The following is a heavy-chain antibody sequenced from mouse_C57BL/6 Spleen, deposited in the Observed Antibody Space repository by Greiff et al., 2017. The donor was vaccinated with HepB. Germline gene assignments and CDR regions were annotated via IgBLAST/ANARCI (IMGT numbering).Heavy chain of an antibody. CDR1: GFTFSDYY. J-gene: IGHJ4*01. D-gene: IGHD2-4*01. CDR3: ASIYYDYDYYAMDY. Sequence: EVKLVESEGGLVQPGSSMKLSCTASGFTFSDYYMAWVRQVPEKGLEWVANINYDGSSTYYLDSLKSRFIISIDNAKNILYLQMSSLKSEDTATYYCASIYYDYDYYAMDYWGQGTSVTVSS. V-gene: IGHV5-16*01. CDR2: INYDGSST.